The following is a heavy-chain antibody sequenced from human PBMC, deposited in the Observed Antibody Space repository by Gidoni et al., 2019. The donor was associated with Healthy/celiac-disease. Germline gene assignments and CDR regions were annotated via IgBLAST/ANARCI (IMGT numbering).Heavy chain of an antibody. D-gene: IGHD3-9*01. Sequence: EVQLLESGGGLVQPGGSLRLACAASGFPFGSYAMSWVRQAPGTGLEWVSAISGSGGSTYYADSVKGRFTISRDNSKNTLYLQMNSLRAEDTAVYYCARGLVMQLFPDAFDIWGQGTMVTVSS. V-gene: IGHV3-23*01. J-gene: IGHJ3*02. CDR1: GFPFGSYA. CDR3: ARGLVMQLFPDAFDI. CDR2: ISGSGGST.